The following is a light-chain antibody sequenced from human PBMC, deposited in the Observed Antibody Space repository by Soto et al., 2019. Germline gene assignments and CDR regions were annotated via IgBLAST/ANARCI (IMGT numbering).Light chain of an antibody. V-gene: IGKV3-15*01. J-gene: IGKJ1*01. Sequence: EIVMTQSPATLSVSPGERATLSCRASQSVSSNLAWYQQKPGQAPRLLIYGASTRATGIPARFSGSGSGTGFPLTITTLQFKVFAVYYCQQYKNWPPSPWTSGKGTKGKIK. CDR1: QSVSSN. CDR2: GAS. CDR3: QQYKNWPPSPWT.